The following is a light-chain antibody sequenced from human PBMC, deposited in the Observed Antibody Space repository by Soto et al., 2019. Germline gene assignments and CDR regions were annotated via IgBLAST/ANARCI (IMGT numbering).Light chain of an antibody. CDR1: QSVRSSN. V-gene: IGKV3D-20*02. CDR2: GAS. J-gene: IGKJ1*01. CDR3: QQHSHWPPWT. Sequence: EIVLTQSPGTLSLSPGERTTLSCRASQSVRSSNLAWYQQKPGQAPRLLIYGASSRATGIPDRFSGSGSGTDFTLTISNLEPEDFAVYYCQQHSHWPPWTFGQGTRVEIQ.